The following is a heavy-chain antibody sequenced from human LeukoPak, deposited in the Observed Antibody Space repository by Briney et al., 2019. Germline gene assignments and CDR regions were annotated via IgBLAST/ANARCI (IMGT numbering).Heavy chain of an antibody. CDR1: GFTFNTYS. D-gene: IGHD2-21*02. J-gene: IGHJ5*02. CDR3: AKGPVVTATYNWFDP. CDR2: ISGGGGTT. Sequence: RGPLRLSCAASGFTFNTYSMSWVRQAPGKGLEWVSVISGGGGTTYYADSVKGRFTISRDNSKNTLNLQMNSLRVEDTAVYYCAKGPVVTATYNWFDPWGQGALVTVSS. V-gene: IGHV3-23*01.